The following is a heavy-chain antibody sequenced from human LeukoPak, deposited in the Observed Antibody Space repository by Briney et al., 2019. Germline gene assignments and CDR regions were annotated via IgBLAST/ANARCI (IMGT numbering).Heavy chain of an antibody. CDR2: IRYDGSNE. V-gene: IGHV3-30*02. Sequence: GGSLRLSCVASGFTFSTYGMHWVRQAPGKGLEWVAFIRYDGSNEYLDSVKGRFTISRDNSKNTLYLQMNSLKPEDTAVYYCAKDWAFDIWGQGTMVTVSS. CDR1: GFTFSTYG. J-gene: IGHJ3*02. CDR3: AKDWAFDI.